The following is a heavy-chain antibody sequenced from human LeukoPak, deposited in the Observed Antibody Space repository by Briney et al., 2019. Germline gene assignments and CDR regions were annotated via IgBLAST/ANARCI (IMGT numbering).Heavy chain of an antibody. CDR1: GGSISSHY. Sequence: SETLSLTCTVSGGSISSHYWSWIRQPPGKGLEWIGYIYYSGSTNYNPSLKSRVTISVDTSKNQCSLKLSSVTAADTAVYYCARMRRYYDSSNDASGLDYWGQGTLVTVSS. V-gene: IGHV4-59*11. CDR2: IYYSGST. D-gene: IGHD3-22*01. J-gene: IGHJ4*02. CDR3: ARMRRYYDSSNDASGLDY.